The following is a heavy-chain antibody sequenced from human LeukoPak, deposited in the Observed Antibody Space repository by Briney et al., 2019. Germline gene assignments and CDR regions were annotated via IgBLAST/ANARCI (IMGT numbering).Heavy chain of an antibody. D-gene: IGHD6-6*01. CDR2: IYHSGST. V-gene: IGHV4-30-2*01. CDR3: ARDTSSSWFDP. Sequence: SETLSLTCTVSGGSISSGGYYWSWIRQPPGKGLEWIGYIYHSGSTYYNPSLKSRVTISVDRSKNQFSLKLSSATAADTAVYYCARDTSSSWFDPWGQGTLVTVSS. CDR1: GGSISSGGYY. J-gene: IGHJ5*02.